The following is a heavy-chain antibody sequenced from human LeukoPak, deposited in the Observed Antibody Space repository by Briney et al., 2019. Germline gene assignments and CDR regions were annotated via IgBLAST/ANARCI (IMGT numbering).Heavy chain of an antibody. CDR3: ARDVDP. CDR2: IYYSGST. J-gene: IGHJ5*02. Sequence: SETLSLTCTVSGGPIRSYSWSWIRQPPGKRLEWIGNIYYSGSTNYNPSLKSRVTVSVDTSKNQFSLKLSSVIAADTAVYYCARDVDPWGQGTLVTVSS. V-gene: IGHV4-59*01. CDR1: GGPIRSYS.